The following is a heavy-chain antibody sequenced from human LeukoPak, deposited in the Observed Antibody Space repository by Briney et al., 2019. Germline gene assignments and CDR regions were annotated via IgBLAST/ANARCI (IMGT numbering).Heavy chain of an antibody. J-gene: IGHJ4*02. CDR3: ARGGGYCSGTSCYIMPFDY. CDR1: GFTVSSNY. D-gene: IGHD2-2*01. V-gene: IGHV3-53*01. CDR2: IYSGGGT. Sequence: GGSLILSCAASGFTVSSNYMSWVRQAPGKGLEWVSVIYSGGGTYYADSVKGRFTISRDISKNTLYLQMNSLRADDTAVYYCARGGGYCSGTSCYIMPFDYWGQGTLVTVSS.